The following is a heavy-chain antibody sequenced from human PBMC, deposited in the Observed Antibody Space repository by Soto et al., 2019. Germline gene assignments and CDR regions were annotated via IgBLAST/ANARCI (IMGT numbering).Heavy chain of an antibody. Sequence: PGGSLRLSCAASGFTFSSYAMSWVRQAPGKGLEWVSAISGSGGSTYYADSVKGRFTISRDNSKNTLCLQMNSLRAEDTAVYYCAKDLSGSGWYYFDYWGQGTLVTVSS. CDR1: GFTFSSYA. D-gene: IGHD6-19*01. V-gene: IGHV3-23*01. CDR2: ISGSGGST. CDR3: AKDLSGSGWYYFDY. J-gene: IGHJ4*02.